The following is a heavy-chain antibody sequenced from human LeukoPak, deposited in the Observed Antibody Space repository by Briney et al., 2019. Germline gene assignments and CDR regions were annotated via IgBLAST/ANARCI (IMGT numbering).Heavy chain of an antibody. CDR1: GSSISSGSYY. CDR3: ARGKQQLSLYYFDY. CDR2: IYTSGST. Sequence: SETLSLTCTVSGSSISSGSYYWSWIRQPAGKGLEWIGRIYTSGSTNYNPSLKSRVTISVDTSKNQFSLKLSSVTAADTAVYYCARGKQQLSLYYFDYWGQGTLVTVSS. V-gene: IGHV4-61*02. J-gene: IGHJ4*02. D-gene: IGHD6-13*01.